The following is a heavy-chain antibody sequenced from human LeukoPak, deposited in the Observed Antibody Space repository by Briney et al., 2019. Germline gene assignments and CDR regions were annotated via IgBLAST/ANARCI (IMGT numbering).Heavy chain of an antibody. Sequence: ASVKVSCKVSGYTLTELSMHWVRQAPGKGLEWMGGFDPEDGETIYAQKFQGRVTMTEDTSTDTAYMELSSLRSEDTAVYYCATDRTYCSSTSCYSYFDYWGQGTLVTVSS. CDR3: ATDRTYCSSTSCYSYFDY. J-gene: IGHJ4*02. CDR2: FDPEDGET. CDR1: GYTLTELS. D-gene: IGHD2-2*01. V-gene: IGHV1-24*01.